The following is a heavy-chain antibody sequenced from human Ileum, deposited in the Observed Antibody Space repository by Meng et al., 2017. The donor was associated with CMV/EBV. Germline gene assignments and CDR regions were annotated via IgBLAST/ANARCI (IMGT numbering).Heavy chain of an antibody. CDR1: GFTFSSYT. J-gene: IGHJ6*02. D-gene: IGHD2-2*01. V-gene: IGHV3-21*01. Sequence: GGSLRLSCAASGFTFSSYTMNWVRQAPGKGLEWVASISTSGTYIYYAESLKGRFTISRDNAKNSLDLHMNSLSAEDTAVYYCAREVVPPRRMDVWGQGTTGT. CDR2: ISTSGTYI. CDR3: AREVVPPRRMDV.